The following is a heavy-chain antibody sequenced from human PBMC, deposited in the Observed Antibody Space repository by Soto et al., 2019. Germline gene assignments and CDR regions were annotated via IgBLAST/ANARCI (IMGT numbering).Heavy chain of an antibody. D-gene: IGHD2-21*01. CDR1: GGSMCSCSYY. J-gene: IGHJ4*02. CDR2: ICYSGSA. V-gene: IGHV4-39*01. Sequence: ALSSTETGSGGSMCSCSYYSGCISQPPGKGLEWIGSICYSGSAYYNPSLTGRVSMSVDTSKNQFSLKLNSVSAADTAVYFCARPGGDFVLPRDYWGPGTLVTVSS. CDR3: ARPGGDFVLPRDY.